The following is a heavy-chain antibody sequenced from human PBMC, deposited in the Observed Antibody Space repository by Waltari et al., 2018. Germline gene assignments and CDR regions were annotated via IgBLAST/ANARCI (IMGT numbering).Heavy chain of an antibody. J-gene: IGHJ4*02. V-gene: IGHV3-23*04. Sequence: EVQLVESGGGLVQPGGSLRLSCAASGFTFSSYAMIWVRQAPRKGLEWVSALSGSGGSTYYADSVKGRFTISRDNSKNTLYLQMNSLRAEDTAVYYCAKGGTTYYYDSSGYYLFDYWGQGTLVTVSS. D-gene: IGHD3-22*01. CDR1: GFTFSSYA. CDR3: AKGGTTYYYDSSGYYLFDY. CDR2: LSGSGGST.